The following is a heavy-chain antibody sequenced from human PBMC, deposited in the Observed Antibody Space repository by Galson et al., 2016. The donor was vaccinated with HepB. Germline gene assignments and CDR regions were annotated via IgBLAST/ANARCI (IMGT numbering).Heavy chain of an antibody. CDR3: AREEGYYGMDV. CDR1: GDSIRRNDYY. Sequence: TLSLTCTVSGDSIRRNDYYWTWIRQHPVKGLEWIATIYHFGSTYYNPSLQSRVTISVDTSKNQFYLRLTSLTAADTAVYFCAREEGYYGMDVWGQGTTVIVSS. V-gene: IGHV4-31*03. CDR2: IYHFGST. J-gene: IGHJ6*02.